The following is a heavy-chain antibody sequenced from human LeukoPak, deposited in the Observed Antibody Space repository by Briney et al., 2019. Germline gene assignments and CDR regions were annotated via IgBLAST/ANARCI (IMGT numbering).Heavy chain of an antibody. CDR2: ISAYNGDT. CDR3: ARKGTGTTVDY. J-gene: IGHJ4*02. D-gene: IGHD1-1*01. V-gene: IGHV1-18*01. Sequence: GASVKVSSKASGYTFTIYGISWVRQAPGQGLEWMGWISAYNGDTNYAQKLQGRVTMTTDTSTSTAYMELRSLRSDDTAVYYCARKGTGTTVDYWGQGTLVTVSS. CDR1: GYTFTIYG.